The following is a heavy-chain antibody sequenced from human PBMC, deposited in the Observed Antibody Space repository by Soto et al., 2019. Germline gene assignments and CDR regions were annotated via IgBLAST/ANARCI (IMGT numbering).Heavy chain of an antibody. CDR2: ISGSGGST. CDR1: GFTFSSYA. D-gene: IGHD3-10*01. CDR3: AKSVSRGSGSYYKVSDYYGMDV. Sequence: EVQLLESGGGLVQPGGSLRLSCAASGFTFSSYAMSWVRQAQGKGLEWVSAISGSGGSTYYADSVKGRFTISRDNSNNTLYLQMNSLRAEDTAVYYCAKSVSRGSGSYYKVSDYYGMDVWGQGTTVTVSS. V-gene: IGHV3-23*01. J-gene: IGHJ6*02.